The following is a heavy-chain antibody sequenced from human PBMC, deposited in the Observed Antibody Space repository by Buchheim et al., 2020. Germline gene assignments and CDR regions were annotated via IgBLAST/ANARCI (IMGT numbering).Heavy chain of an antibody. J-gene: IGHJ5*02. CDR2: INPSGGST. CDR3: AFEPFLEWPLTINNWFDP. CDR1: GYTFTSYY. V-gene: IGHV1-46*01. D-gene: IGHD3-3*01. Sequence: QVQLVQSGAEVKKPGASVKVSCKASGYTFTSYYMHWVRQAPGQGLEWMGIINPSGGSTSYAQKFQGRVTMPRDTSTSTVYMELSSLRSEDTAVYYCAFEPFLEWPLTINNWFDPWGQGTL.